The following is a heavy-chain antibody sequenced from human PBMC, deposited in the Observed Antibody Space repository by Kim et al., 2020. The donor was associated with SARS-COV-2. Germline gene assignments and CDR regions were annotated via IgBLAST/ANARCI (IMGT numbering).Heavy chain of an antibody. CDR2: IKSKTDGGTT. CDR3: TTLATTTYYDILTGYYRLDY. D-gene: IGHD3-9*01. CDR1: GFTFSNAG. Sequence: GGSLRLSCAASGFTFSNAGMSWVRQAPGKGLEWVGRIKSKTDGGTTDYAAPGKGRFTIPRDDSKNTLYLQMNSLKTEDTAVYYCTTLATTTYYDILTGYYRLDYWGQGTLVTVSS. J-gene: IGHJ4*02. V-gene: IGHV3-15*01.